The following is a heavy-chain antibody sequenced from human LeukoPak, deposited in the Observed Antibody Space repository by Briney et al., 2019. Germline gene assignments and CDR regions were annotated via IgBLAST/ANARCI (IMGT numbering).Heavy chain of an antibody. J-gene: IGHJ6*02. CDR3: ARDLGYDSSGYYYYYYGMDV. CDR1: GYTFTAYY. D-gene: IGHD3-22*01. V-gene: IGHV1-2*04. Sequence: GASMKVSCKASGYTFTAYYIHWVRQAPGQGLEWMGWINPNSGGTNYAQKFQGWVTMTRDTSISTAYMELSRLRSDDTAVYYCARDLGYDSSGYYYYYYGMDVWGQGTTVTVSS. CDR2: INPNSGGT.